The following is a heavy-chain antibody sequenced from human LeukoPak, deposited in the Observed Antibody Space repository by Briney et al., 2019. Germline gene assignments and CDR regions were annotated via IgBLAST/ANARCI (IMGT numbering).Heavy chain of an antibody. CDR3: AGAYCGGDCYSGRTFDI. V-gene: IGHV4-4*02. CDR1: GGSISSSYW. Sequence: SGTLSLTCAVSGGSISSSYWWSWVRQPPGKGLEWIGEVYHSGSTNYSPSLKSRVTLSVDKSKNQFSLRLSSVTAADTAVYYCAGAYCGGDCYSGRTFDIWGQGTMVTVSS. J-gene: IGHJ3*02. D-gene: IGHD2-21*02. CDR2: VYHSGST.